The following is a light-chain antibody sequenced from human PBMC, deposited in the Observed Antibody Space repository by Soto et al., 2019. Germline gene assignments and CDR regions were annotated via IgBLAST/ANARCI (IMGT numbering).Light chain of an antibody. CDR3: MQLLLLWT. Sequence: DLVMTQSPLSLPVTPGEPASISCRSSQSLLHSNGYNYLDWYLQKPGQSQQLLIYLSSNRASGGPDRFSGSGAGTDFTLKISRVEAEDVGFYYGMQLLLLWTLGHGTKGEIK. V-gene: IGKV2-28*01. CDR1: QSLLHSNGYNY. CDR2: LSS. J-gene: IGKJ1*01.